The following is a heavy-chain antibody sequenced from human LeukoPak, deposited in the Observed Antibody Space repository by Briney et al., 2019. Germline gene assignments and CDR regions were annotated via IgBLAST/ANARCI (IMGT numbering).Heavy chain of an antibody. V-gene: IGHV3-48*03. Sequence: GGPLRLSCAASGFTFSSDEMNWVRQAPGKGLQWISYINTDGATIYYADSVKGRFTISRDNAKNSLYLQMTSLRAEDTAVYYCARGYDSWDYWGQGTLVTVSS. D-gene: IGHD3-16*01. CDR3: ARGYDSWDY. CDR2: INTDGATI. J-gene: IGHJ4*02. CDR1: GFTFSSDE.